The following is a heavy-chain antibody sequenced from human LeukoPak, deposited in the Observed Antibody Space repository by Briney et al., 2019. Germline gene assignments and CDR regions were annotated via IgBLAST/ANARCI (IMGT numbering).Heavy chain of an antibody. V-gene: IGHV3-7*01. CDR3: AREGVPYAGDY. Sequence: PGGSLRLSCEASGFTFSNYWMRWVRQAPGKGLQWVANIKQDGSEKNYVDPVKGRFTISRGNGKNAQYLQMNSLRAEDTAVYYCAREGVPYAGDYWGQGTLVTVSS. D-gene: IGHD3-10*01. J-gene: IGHJ4*02. CDR2: IKQDGSEK. CDR1: GFTFSNYW.